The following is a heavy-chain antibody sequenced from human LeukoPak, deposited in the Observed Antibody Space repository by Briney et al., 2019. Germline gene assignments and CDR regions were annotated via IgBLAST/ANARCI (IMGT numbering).Heavy chain of an antibody. V-gene: IGHV4-4*02. D-gene: IGHD3-10*01. CDR2: IYHSGST. J-gene: IGHJ6*02. CDR1: GGSISSSNW. Sequence: PSGTLSLTCAVSGGSISSSNWWSWVRQPPGKGLEWIGEIYHSGSTNYNPSLKSRVTISVNKSKNQFSLKLSSVTAADTAVYYCARAAGYYYGSGSYWMDVWGQGTTVTVSS. CDR3: ARAAGYYYGSGSYWMDV.